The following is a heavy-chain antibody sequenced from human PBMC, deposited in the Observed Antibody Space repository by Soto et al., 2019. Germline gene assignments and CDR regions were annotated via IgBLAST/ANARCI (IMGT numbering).Heavy chain of an antibody. Sequence: QVRLQESGPGLVKPSETLSLTCIVSGDSMSSDFWTWIRQPPGQGLEWIGYIFQSGQTNYNPSLNGRGTSSVATSKKQFSLKMNSVTGADTAVYYCARGQGNYDESGPNHCDPWGPGGMVVVSS. CDR3: ARGQGNYDESGPNHCDP. J-gene: IGHJ5*02. CDR1: GDSMSSDF. V-gene: IGHV4-59*01. CDR2: IFQSGQT. D-gene: IGHD3-16*01.